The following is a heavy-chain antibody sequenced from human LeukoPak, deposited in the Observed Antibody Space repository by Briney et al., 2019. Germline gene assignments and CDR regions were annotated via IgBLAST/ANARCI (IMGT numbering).Heavy chain of an antibody. Sequence: GESLKISCKGSGYRFSSYWIVWVRQMPGKGLEWMGIIYPDDSNTRYSPSFQGQVTISADKSINTAYLQWSSLKASDTAMYYCARLWGSYPYYFDYWGQGTLVTVSS. CDR3: ARLWGSYPYYFDY. CDR1: GYRFSSYW. D-gene: IGHD1-26*01. V-gene: IGHV5-51*01. J-gene: IGHJ4*02. CDR2: IYPDDSNT.